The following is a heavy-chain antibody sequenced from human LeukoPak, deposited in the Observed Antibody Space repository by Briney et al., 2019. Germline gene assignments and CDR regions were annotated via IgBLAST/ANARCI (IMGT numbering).Heavy chain of an antibody. V-gene: IGHV3-9*01. CDR3: AKGYGDYYYSSGMDV. CDR1: GFTFDNYD. D-gene: IGHD4-17*01. J-gene: IGHJ6*02. Sequence: GGSLRLSCAASGFTFDNYDMHWVRQAPGKGLEWVSGISWNSGGIGYADSVKGRFTISRDNAKNSLYLQMNSLRAEDTALYYCAKGYGDYYYSSGMDVWGLGTTVTVS. CDR2: ISWNSGGI.